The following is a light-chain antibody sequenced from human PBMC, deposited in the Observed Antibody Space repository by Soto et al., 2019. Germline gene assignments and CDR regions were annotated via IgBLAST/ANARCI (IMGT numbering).Light chain of an antibody. CDR2: AAS. CDR1: QGINSY. Sequence: DIQLTQSPSFLSASVGDRVTITCRASQGINSYFTWYQQKPGRAPKLLIYAASTLQSGVPSRFSGSGSGTEFTLTISSLQPEDFGTYYCQQYENLPTFGQGTRLEIK. V-gene: IGKV1-9*01. J-gene: IGKJ5*01. CDR3: QQYENLPT.